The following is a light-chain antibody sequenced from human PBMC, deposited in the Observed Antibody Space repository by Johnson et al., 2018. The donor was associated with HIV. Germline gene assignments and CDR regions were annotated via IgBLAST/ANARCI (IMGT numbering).Light chain of an antibody. J-gene: IGLJ1*01. CDR1: TSNIGDNY. V-gene: IGLV1-51*01. CDR2: AND. Sequence: QSVLTQPPSVSAAPGQKVTISCSGSTSNIGDNYVSWYRQLPGTAPKLLISANDKRPSGIPDRFSGSKSGTSATLGITGLQTGDEADYYCGTWGGVFGTGTMVTVL. CDR3: GTWGGV.